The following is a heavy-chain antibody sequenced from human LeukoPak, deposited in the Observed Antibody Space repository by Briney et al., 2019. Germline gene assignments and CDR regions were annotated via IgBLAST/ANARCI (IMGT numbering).Heavy chain of an antibody. CDR3: ATKQWLAPPPDS. CDR1: GFTFSKYW. J-gene: IGHJ4*02. Sequence: GGSLRLSCAASGFTFSKYWMLWVRQDPGKGLESVSRINTDGTVTTYADSVKGRFTVSRDNADNTMFLQMNNVRDEDTAVYYCATKQWLAPPPDSWGQGTPVTVSS. V-gene: IGHV3-74*01. CDR2: INTDGTVT. D-gene: IGHD6-19*01.